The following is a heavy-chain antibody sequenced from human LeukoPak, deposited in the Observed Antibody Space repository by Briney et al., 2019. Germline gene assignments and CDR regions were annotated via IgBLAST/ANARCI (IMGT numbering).Heavy chain of an antibody. CDR2: INPGGGNT. CDR3: ARGQRPSRVVTSELFDY. D-gene: IGHD3-3*01. CDR1: GYTFTSYY. J-gene: IGHJ4*02. Sequence: ASVKVSCKASGYTFTSYYIYWVRQAPGQGLEWMGLINPGGGNTNYAQKFQGRVTMTRDISTSTVYMGLSSLTSEDTAVYYCARGQRPSRVVTSELFDYWGQGTLVTVSS. V-gene: IGHV1-46*01.